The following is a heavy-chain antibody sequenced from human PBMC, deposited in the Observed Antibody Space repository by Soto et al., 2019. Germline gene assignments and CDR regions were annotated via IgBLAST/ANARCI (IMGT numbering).Heavy chain of an antibody. V-gene: IGHV4-59*01. CDR2: IYYSGST. J-gene: IGHJ4*02. Sequence: SETLSLTCTVSGGSISSYYWSWIRQPPGKGLEWIGYIYYSGSTNYNPSLKSRVTISVDTSKNQFSLKLSSVTAADTAVYYCARDGGYCSSTSCYPIGYDINYFDYWGQGTLVTVSS. D-gene: IGHD2-2*01. CDR3: ARDGGYCSSTSCYPIGYDINYFDY. CDR1: GGSISSYY.